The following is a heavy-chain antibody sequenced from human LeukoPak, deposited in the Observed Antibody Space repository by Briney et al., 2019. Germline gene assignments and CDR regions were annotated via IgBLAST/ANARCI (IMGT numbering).Heavy chain of an antibody. Sequence: GGSMRLSCAASGFTFSSYAMSWVRQAPGKGLEWVSFIYSGGNTHYSDSVKGRFTISRDKSKNTLYLQMNSLRAGDTAVYYCARDAVVAATSLPQEHDYWGQGTLVTVSS. D-gene: IGHD2-15*01. J-gene: IGHJ4*02. CDR2: IYSGGNT. CDR1: GFTFSSYA. V-gene: IGHV3-66*01. CDR3: ARDAVVAATSLPQEHDY.